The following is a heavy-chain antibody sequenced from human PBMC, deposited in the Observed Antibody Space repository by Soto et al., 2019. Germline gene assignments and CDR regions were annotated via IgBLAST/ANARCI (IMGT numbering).Heavy chain of an antibody. D-gene: IGHD2-2*01. Sequence: TLSLTYTVSGASIRTGGYYWSWIHQHPGKGLEWIGYIYYSGSTYYNPSLKSRVTISVDTSKNQFSLKLSSVTAADTAVYYCARCPPDIVVVPAAMKMDVWGQGTTVT. CDR1: GASIRTGGYY. CDR2: IYYSGST. J-gene: IGHJ6*02. CDR3: ARCPPDIVVVPAAMKMDV. V-gene: IGHV4-31*03.